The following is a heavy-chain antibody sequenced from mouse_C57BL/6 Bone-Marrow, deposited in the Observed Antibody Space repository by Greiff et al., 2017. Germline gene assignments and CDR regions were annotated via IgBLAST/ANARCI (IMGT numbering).Heavy chain of an antibody. CDR1: GFNIKDDY. V-gene: IGHV14-4*01. Sequence: EVQLVESGAELVRPGASVKLSCTASGFNIKDDYMHWVKQRPEQGLEWIGWIDPENGDTEYASKFQGKATITADTSSNTAYLQLSSLTSEDTAVYYCTTYYYGSSYVYWYFDVWGTGTTVTVSS. CDR2: IDPENGDT. D-gene: IGHD1-1*01. J-gene: IGHJ1*03. CDR3: TTYYYGSSYVYWYFDV.